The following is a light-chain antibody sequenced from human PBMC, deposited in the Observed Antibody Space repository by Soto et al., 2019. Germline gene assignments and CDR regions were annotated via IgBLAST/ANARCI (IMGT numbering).Light chain of an antibody. Sequence: QSALTQPASVSGSPGQSITISCTGTSSDVGGYNYVSWFQNHPGKAPKLIIYEVSYRPSGVSNRFSGSKSGDTASLTISGLQAEDEADYYCCSFTNTITRYAFGTGTKLTVL. V-gene: IGLV2-14*01. J-gene: IGLJ1*01. CDR2: EVS. CDR1: SSDVGGYNY. CDR3: CSFTNTITRYA.